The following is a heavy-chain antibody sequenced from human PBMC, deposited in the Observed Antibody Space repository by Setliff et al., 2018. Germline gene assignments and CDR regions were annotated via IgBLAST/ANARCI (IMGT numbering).Heavy chain of an antibody. CDR1: DDSISSRHYY. CDR3: ARVVPTARRGRLYYYYMDV. Sequence: KASETLSLTCTVSDDSISSRHYYWSWIRQPAGKGLEWLGQICTSWSTNYNPSLKGRATLSIDTSKKQFSLMMNSVTAADTGVYFCARVVPTARRGRLYYYYMDVWDKGATVTVSS. V-gene: IGHV4-61*09. CDR2: ICTSWST. D-gene: IGHD1-1*01. J-gene: IGHJ6*03.